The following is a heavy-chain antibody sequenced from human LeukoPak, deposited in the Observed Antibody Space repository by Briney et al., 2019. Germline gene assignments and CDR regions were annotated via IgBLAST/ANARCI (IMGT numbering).Heavy chain of an antibody. V-gene: IGHV3-20*04. CDR3: AKRSNSGWNLDY. J-gene: IGHJ4*02. Sequence: PGGSLRLSCAASGFTFDDYGMSWVRQAPGKGLEWVSGINWSGGRSGYADSVKGRFTISRDNAKNSLYLQMNSLRAEDTALYYCAKRSNSGWNLDYWGQGTLVTVSS. CDR1: GFTFDDYG. D-gene: IGHD6-19*01. CDR2: INWSGGRS.